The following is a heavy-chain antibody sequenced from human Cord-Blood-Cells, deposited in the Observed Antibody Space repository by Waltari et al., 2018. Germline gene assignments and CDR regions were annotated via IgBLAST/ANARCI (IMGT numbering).Heavy chain of an antibody. CDR1: GYTLTELS. Sequence: QVQLVQSGAEVKKPGASVKVSCKVSGYTLTELSIPWVRQAPGKGLEWMGGFDPEDGETIYAQKFQGRVTMTEDTSTDTAYMELSSLRSEDTAVYYCATSLDAPYGFDYWGQGTLVTVSS. D-gene: IGHD3-10*01. CDR3: ATSLDAPYGFDY. V-gene: IGHV1-24*01. J-gene: IGHJ4*02. CDR2: FDPEDGET.